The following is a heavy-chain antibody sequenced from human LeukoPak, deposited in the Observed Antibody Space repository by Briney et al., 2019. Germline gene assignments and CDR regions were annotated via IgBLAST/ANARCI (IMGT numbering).Heavy chain of an antibody. CDR2: IYYSEST. V-gene: IGHV4-31*03. J-gene: IGHJ4*02. D-gene: IGHD3-22*01. CDR3: ARASYYFDSSGYYSVGYFDY. Sequence: SETLSLTCTVSGGSISGGGYYWSWIRQHPGKGLEWIGYIYYSESTYYSPSLKSRVTISVDTSKNQFSLKLTSVTAADTAVYYCARASYYFDSSGYYSVGYFDYWGQGTLVTVSS. CDR1: GGSISGGGYY.